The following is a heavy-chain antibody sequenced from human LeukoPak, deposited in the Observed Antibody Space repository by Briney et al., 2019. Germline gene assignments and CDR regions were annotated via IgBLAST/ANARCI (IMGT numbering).Heavy chain of an antibody. Sequence: GSLRLSCAASGFAVSSNYMSWVRQAPGKGLEWVSIIYSGGSTFYADSVKGRFTISRDNSKNTLYLQMSSLRAEDTAVYYCARGGSYLSAFDIWGQGTMVTVSS. CDR2: IYSGGST. D-gene: IGHD1-26*01. CDR1: GFAVSSNY. J-gene: IGHJ3*02. V-gene: IGHV3-53*01. CDR3: ARGGSYLSAFDI.